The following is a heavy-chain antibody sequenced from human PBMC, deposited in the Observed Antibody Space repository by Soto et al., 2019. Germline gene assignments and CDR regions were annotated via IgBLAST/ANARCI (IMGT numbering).Heavy chain of an antibody. D-gene: IGHD3-10*01. CDR3: ASSYGSGYRAFDY. Sequence: QVQLVQSGAEVKRPGSSVKVSCKASGDTFNFYSINWVRQAPGLGLEWMGRVNPIVSMSNYAQKFQGRVTXTXDEXTSPAYMELSSLRSEDTAIYYCASSYGSGYRAFDYWGQGALVTVSS. CDR2: VNPIVSMS. V-gene: IGHV1-69*02. CDR1: GDTFNFYS. J-gene: IGHJ4*02.